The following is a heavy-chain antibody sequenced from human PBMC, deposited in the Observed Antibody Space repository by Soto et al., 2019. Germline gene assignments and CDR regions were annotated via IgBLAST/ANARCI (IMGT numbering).Heavy chain of an antibody. V-gene: IGHV3-23*01. J-gene: IGHJ4*02. Sequence: GGSLRLSCAASGFTFSSYAMSWVRQAPGKGLEWVSAISGSGGSTYYADSVKGRFTISRDNSKNTLYLQMNSLRAEDTAVYYCAKDPLDLNYDYIWGTLDWGQGTLVTVSS. D-gene: IGHD3-16*01. CDR1: GFTFSSYA. CDR2: ISGSGGST. CDR3: AKDPLDLNYDYIWGTLD.